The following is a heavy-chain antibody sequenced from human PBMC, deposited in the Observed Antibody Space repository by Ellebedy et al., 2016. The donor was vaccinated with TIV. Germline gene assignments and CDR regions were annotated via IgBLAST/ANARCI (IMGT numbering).Heavy chain of an antibody. Sequence: GESLKISCAASGFTFNSYWMSWVRQAPGKGLEWVANINQDGRRIYYVDSVKGRFTISRDNAKNSVYLRMNTLSVEDTAVYHGVRDGAYGDYSPGYYGMDVWGQGTTVTVSS. CDR3: VRDGAYGDYSPGYYGMDV. CDR2: INQDGRRI. J-gene: IGHJ6*02. D-gene: IGHD3-22*01. CDR1: GFTFNSYW. V-gene: IGHV3-7*03.